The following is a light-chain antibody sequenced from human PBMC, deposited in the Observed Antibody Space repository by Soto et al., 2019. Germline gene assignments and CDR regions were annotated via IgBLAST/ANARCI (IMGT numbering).Light chain of an antibody. Sequence: AIQMTQSPSSLSASVGDRVTITCRASPDIRNDLGCYQQKPGRAPKLLIYAASNLQTGVPSRFSGSGSGTNLTLIISSLQPADFTTYFCRQDYNNPRTFGQGTKLEIK. V-gene: IGKV1-6*01. CDR2: AAS. CDR3: RQDYNNPRT. CDR1: PDIRND. J-gene: IGKJ2*01.